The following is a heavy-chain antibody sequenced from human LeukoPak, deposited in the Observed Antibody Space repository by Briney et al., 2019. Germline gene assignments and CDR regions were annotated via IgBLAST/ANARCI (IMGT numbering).Heavy chain of an antibody. CDR1: GFTFSTYW. D-gene: IGHD6-6*01. CDR2: IKEDGSKK. CDR3: AKSRQLTFDY. J-gene: IGHJ4*02. Sequence: GGSLRLSCAASGFTFSTYWMTWVRQAPGKGLEWVANIKEDGSKKYYVDSVKGRFTISRDNAKNSLYLQMNSLRAEDMAVYYCAKSRQLTFDYWGQGTLVTVSS. V-gene: IGHV3-7*01.